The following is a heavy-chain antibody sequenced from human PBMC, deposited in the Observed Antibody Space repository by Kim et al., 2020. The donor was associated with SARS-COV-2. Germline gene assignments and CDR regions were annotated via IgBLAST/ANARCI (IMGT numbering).Heavy chain of an antibody. CDR3: ARGVSYSSGWYGS. Sequence: SETLSLTCAVYGGSFSGYYWSWIRQPPGKGLEWIGEINHSGSTNYNPSLKSRVTISVDTSKNQFSLKLSSVTAADTAVYYCARGVSYSSGWYGSWGQGTL. CDR2: INHSGST. CDR1: GGSFSGYY. D-gene: IGHD6-19*01. V-gene: IGHV4-34*01. J-gene: IGHJ5*02.